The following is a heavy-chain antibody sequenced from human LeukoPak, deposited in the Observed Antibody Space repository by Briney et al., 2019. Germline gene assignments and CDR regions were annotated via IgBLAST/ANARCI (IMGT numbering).Heavy chain of an antibody. J-gene: IGHJ4*02. CDR3: AKAETYIVVPAAMSY. D-gene: IGHD2-2*01. CDR2: IRYDGSNK. CDR1: GFTFSSYG. V-gene: IGHV3-30*02. Sequence: PGGSLRLSCAASGFTFSSYGMHWVRQAPGKGLEWVAFIRYDGSNKYYADSVKGRFTISRDNSKNTLYLQMNSLRAEDTAVYYCAKAETYIVVPAAMSYWGQGTLVTVSS.